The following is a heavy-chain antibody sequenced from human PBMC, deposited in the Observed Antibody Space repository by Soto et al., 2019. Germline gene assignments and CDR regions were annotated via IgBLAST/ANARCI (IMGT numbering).Heavy chain of an antibody. Sequence: EVQLVESGGGLVQPGGSLRLSCEASGFTFSSYWMHWVRQVPGKGLVWVSRLNGDGTTTNYADSVKGRFTISRDNAKNKVYLQKSRLRAEDTAVYFCARGVRDYYGMDVWGQGATVPVPS. V-gene: IGHV3-74*01. CDR2: LNGDGTTT. CDR1: GFTFSSYW. CDR3: ARGVRDYYGMDV. J-gene: IGHJ6*02. D-gene: IGHD3-22*01.